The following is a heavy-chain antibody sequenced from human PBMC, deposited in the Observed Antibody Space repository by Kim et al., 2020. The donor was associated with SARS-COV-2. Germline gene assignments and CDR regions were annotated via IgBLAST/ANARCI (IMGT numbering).Heavy chain of an antibody. V-gene: IGHV3-33*01. J-gene: IGHJ4*02. Sequence: SNTYYPGSVKGRFTISRDDSKDTLYLQMNNLRADDTAVYFCARDRSTFFDYWGQGILVTVSS. D-gene: IGHD1-26*01. CDR2: SNT. CDR3: ARDRSTFFDY.